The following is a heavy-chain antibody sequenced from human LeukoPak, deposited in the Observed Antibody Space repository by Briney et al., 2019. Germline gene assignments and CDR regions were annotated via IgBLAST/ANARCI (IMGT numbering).Heavy chain of an antibody. CDR1: GFTFSSFS. V-gene: IGHV3-21*06. CDR3: ARGGRSVAGPKYYFDY. CDR2: ISGSSHYI. Sequence: GGSLRLSCAASGFTFSSFSMNWVRKAPGKGLEWVSSISGSSHYIYYADSLKGRFTISRDNAKNSLYLQMNSLRAEDTAVYYCARGGRSVAGPKYYFDYWGQGTLVTVSS. D-gene: IGHD6-19*01. J-gene: IGHJ4*02.